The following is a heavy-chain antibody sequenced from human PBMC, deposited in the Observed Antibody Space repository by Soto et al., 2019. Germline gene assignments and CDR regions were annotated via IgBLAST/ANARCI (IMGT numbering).Heavy chain of an antibody. CDR2: ISYDGSNK. CDR3: ARANGDYALDY. V-gene: IGHV3-30-3*01. J-gene: IGHJ4*02. CDR1: GFTFSSYA. Sequence: QVQLVESGGGVVQPGRCLRLSCAASGFTFSSYAMHWVRQAPGKGLEWVAVISYDGSNKYYADSVKGRFTISRDNSKNTLYLQMNSLRAEDTAVYYCARANGDYALDYWGQGTLVTVSS. D-gene: IGHD4-17*01.